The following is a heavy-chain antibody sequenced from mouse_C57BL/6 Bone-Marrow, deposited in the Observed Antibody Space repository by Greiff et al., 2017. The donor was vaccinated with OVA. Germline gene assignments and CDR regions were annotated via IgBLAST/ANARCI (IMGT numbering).Heavy chain of an antibody. J-gene: IGHJ3*01. CDR3: ARAGLRQGFAY. CDR2: ISYDGSN. Sequence: ESGPGLVKPSQSLSLTCSVTGYSITSGYYWNWIRQFPGNKLEWMGYISYDGSNNYNPSLKNRISITRDTSKNQFFLKLNSVTTEDTATYYCARAGLRQGFAYWGQGTLVTVSA. D-gene: IGHD2-4*01. V-gene: IGHV3-6*01. CDR1: GYSITSGYY.